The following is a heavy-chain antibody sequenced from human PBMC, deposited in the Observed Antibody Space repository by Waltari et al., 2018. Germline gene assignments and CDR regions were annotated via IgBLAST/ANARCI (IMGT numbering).Heavy chain of an antibody. CDR3: AREKERAYDY. Sequence: QVQLQESGPGLVKPSETLSLTCTVSGGSISSHYWSWIRQPPGKGLEWIGYIYYSGSTNYNPSRKSRVTISVDTSKNQFSLKLSSVTAADTAVYYCAREKERAYDYWGQGTLVTVSS. CDR1: GGSISSHY. V-gene: IGHV4-59*11. D-gene: IGHD1-26*01. J-gene: IGHJ4*02. CDR2: IYYSGST.